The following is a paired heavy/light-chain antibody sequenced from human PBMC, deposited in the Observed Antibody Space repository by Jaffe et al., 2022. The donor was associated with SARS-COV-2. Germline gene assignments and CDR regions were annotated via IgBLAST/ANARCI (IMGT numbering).Heavy chain of an antibody. Sequence: QVQLVESGGGLVTPGGSLRLSCVASGFTFSDNYMSWVRQAPGKGLEWVSYISSSGRNIFYADFAKGRFTISRDNAKNSLYLEMNSLRPGDTAVYYCAREHGPYHDDYYYYMDVWGKGTTVTVSS. CDR2: ISSSGRNI. D-gene: IGHD2-2*01. V-gene: IGHV3-11*01. CDR1: GFTFSDNY. CDR3: AREHGPYHDDYYYYMDV. J-gene: IGHJ6*03.
Light chain of an antibody. CDR3: QQYNKWPPLT. Sequence: EVVMTQSPAALSVSPGERATLSCRASQSVSINLAWYQQKPGQAPRLLIYAASTRAPGIPTRFSGSGSGTEFTLTISSVQSEDLGAYYCQQYNKWPPLTFGGGTKVEIK. J-gene: IGKJ4*01. CDR2: AAS. V-gene: IGKV3-15*01. CDR1: QSVSIN.